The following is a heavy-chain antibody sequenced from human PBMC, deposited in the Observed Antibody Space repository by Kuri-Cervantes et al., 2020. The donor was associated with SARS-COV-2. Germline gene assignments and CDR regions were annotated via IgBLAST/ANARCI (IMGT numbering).Heavy chain of an antibody. CDR3: ARGGGGLISYGMDV. V-gene: IGHV3-74*01. D-gene: IGHD3-16*01. Sequence: LSLTCAVSGFTFSSYWMHWVRQAPGEGLVWVARINSGGSSTSYADSVKGRFTISRDNAKNTVFVQMNSLRAEDTAVYYCARGGGGLISYGMDVWGQGTTVTVSS. CDR2: INSGGSST. J-gene: IGHJ6*02. CDR1: GFTFSSYW.